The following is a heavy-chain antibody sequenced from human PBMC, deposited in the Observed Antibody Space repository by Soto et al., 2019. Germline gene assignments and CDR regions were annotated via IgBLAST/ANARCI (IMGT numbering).Heavy chain of an antibody. Sequence: PGGSLRLSCRASGFTFGDYPMSWFRQAPGKGLEWVGFIRSKTYGGTTEYAASVKGRFTISRDDSKSIAYLQMNSLKIEDTAVYYCTREEGYYTENDAFDIWGQGTMVTVSS. CDR3: TREEGYYTENDAFDI. J-gene: IGHJ3*02. V-gene: IGHV3-49*03. CDR1: GFTFGDYP. D-gene: IGHD3-3*01. CDR2: IRSKTYGGTT.